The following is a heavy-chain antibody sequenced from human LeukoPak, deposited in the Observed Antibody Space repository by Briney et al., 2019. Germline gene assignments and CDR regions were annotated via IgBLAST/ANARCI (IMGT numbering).Heavy chain of an antibody. CDR3: AKKTPGTHPFDF. Sequence: GGSLRLSCAASGFTFTSSAMNWVRQAPGKGLEWVSASGTAGDTYYAHSVKGRFTISRDNSKNTLYLQMTSLRTEDTAVYYCAKKTPGTHPFDFWGQGTLVTVSP. J-gene: IGHJ4*02. CDR1: GFTFTSSA. V-gene: IGHV3-23*01. CDR2: SGTAGDT. D-gene: IGHD6-13*01.